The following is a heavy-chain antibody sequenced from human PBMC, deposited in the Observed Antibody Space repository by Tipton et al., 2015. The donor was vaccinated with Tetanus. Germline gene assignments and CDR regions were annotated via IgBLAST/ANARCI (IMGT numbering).Heavy chain of an antibody. D-gene: IGHD3-16*01. CDR3: ARIVRMGDFSFFDS. CDR2: VYYNGNT. V-gene: IGHV4-59*01. Sequence: LRLSCTVSGGSISGSYWNWIRQPPGKGLEWIGYVYYNGNTHYNPALKSRVTMSVDTSKNQFSLRLSSVTAADTAVYYCARIVRMGDFSFFDSWGLGTLVTVSS. CDR1: GGSISGSY. J-gene: IGHJ4*02.